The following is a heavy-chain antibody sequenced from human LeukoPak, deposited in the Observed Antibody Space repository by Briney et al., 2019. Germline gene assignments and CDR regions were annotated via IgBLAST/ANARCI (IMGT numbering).Heavy chain of an antibody. Sequence: GGSLGLSCAASGFTFSSYAMHWVRQAPGKGLEWVAVISYDGSNKYYADSVKGRFTISRDNSKNTLYLQMNSLRAEDTAVYYCARDMTIVVVPAAPHNWFDPWGQGTLVTVSS. CDR3: ARDMTIVVVPAAPHNWFDP. CDR2: ISYDGSNK. CDR1: GFTFSSYA. D-gene: IGHD2-2*01. J-gene: IGHJ5*02. V-gene: IGHV3-30-3*01.